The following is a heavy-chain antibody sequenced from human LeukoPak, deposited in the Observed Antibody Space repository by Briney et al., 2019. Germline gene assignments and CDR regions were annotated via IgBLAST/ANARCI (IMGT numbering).Heavy chain of an antibody. D-gene: IGHD1-26*01. Sequence: PSETLSLTCTVSGGSMSSYYWSWIRQPPGKGLEWIGYIYYSGSTNYNPSLKSRVTISLDTSKNQFSLKLTSVTAADTAVYYCARQSFAPFQVGPETPIESWGQGTLVTVSS. CDR2: IYYSGST. CDR3: ARQSFAPFQVGPETPIES. CDR1: GGSMSSYY. V-gene: IGHV4-59*08. J-gene: IGHJ4*02.